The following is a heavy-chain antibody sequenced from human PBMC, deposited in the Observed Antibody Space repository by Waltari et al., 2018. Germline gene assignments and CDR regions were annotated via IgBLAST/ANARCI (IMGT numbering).Heavy chain of an antibody. CDR1: GGSISSYY. Sequence: QVQLQESGPGLVKPSETLSLTCTVSGGSISSYYWSWNRQPPGKGMEWIGYIYYSGSTNYNPSLKSRVTISVDTSKNQFSLKLSSVTAADTAVYYCARYCSSTSCPNWFDPWGQGTLVTVSS. CDR3: ARYCSSTSCPNWFDP. J-gene: IGHJ5*02. CDR2: IYYSGST. V-gene: IGHV4-59*08. D-gene: IGHD2-2*01.